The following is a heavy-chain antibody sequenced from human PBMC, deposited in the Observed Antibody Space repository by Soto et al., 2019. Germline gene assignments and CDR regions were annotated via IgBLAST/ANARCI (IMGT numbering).Heavy chain of an antibody. V-gene: IGHV3-30*18. CDR1: GGSLSAYY. D-gene: IGHD4-17*01. CDR2: ISYDGSNK. J-gene: IGHJ6*02. CDR3: ANDMTTVTFAHYYYYYGMDV. Sequence: QVQLQQWGAGLLKPSETLSLTCAVYGGSLSAYYWSWIRQPPGKGLEWVAVISYDGSNKYYADSVKGRFTISRDNSKNTLYLQMNSLRAEDTAVYYCANDMTTVTFAHYYYYYGMDVWGQGTTVTVSS.